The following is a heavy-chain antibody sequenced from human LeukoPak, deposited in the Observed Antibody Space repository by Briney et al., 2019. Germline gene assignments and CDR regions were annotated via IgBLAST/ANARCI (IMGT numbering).Heavy chain of an antibody. CDR1: GFTFSSYA. D-gene: IGHD2-15*01. V-gene: IGHV3-30*04. J-gene: IGHJ4*02. CDR2: ISYDGSNK. CDR3: ARAFGSGGSCY. Sequence: GRSLRLSCAASGFTFSSYAMHWVRQAPGKGLEWVAVISYDGSNKYHADSVKGRFTISRDNSKNTLYLQMNSLRAEDTAVYYCARAFGSGGSCYWGQGTLVTVSS.